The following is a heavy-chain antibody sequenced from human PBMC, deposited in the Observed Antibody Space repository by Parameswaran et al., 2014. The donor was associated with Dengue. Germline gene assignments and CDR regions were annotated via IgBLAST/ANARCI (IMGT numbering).Heavy chain of an antibody. D-gene: IGHD3-10*01. V-gene: IGHV6-1*01. CDR2: TYYRSKWYN. CDR3: ARSFYFGEYFQY. CDR1: ISVA. J-gene: IGHJ1*01. Sequence: ISVARWIRQSPSRGLEWLGRTYYRSKWYNDYALSVKSRITINPDTSKNQFSLQLNSVTPEDTAVYYCARSFYFGEYFQYWGQGTPVTVSS.